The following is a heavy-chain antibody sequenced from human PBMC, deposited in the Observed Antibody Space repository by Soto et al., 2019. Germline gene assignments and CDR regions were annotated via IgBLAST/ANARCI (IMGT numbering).Heavy chain of an antibody. D-gene: IGHD1-26*01. CDR2: MFYSGST. J-gene: IGHJ6*02. CDR1: GGSISRGGYY. V-gene: IGHV4-31*03. Sequence: SETLSLTCTVSGGSISRGGYYWNWIRQHPGKGLEWIGYMFYSGSTYYNPSLKSRVTISMDTSKNQFSLNLNSVTAADTAVYYCARGGIPPSGYGIAYAMDVWGQGTTVTVSS. CDR3: ARGGIPPSGYGIAYAMDV.